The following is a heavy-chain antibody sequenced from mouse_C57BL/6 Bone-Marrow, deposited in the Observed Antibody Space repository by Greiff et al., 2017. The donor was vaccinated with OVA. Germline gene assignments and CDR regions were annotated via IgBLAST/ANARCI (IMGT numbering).Heavy chain of an antibody. CDR2: IRLKSDNYAT. D-gene: IGHD3-2*02. Sequence: EVKLVESGGGLVQPGGSMKLSCVASGFTFSNYWMNWVRQSPEKGLEWVAQIRLKSDNYATHYAESVKGRFTISRDDSKSSVYLQMNNLRAEDTGIYYCTGGSGYVFAYWGQGTLVTVSA. V-gene: IGHV6-3*01. CDR3: TGGSGYVFAY. CDR1: GFTFSNYW. J-gene: IGHJ3*01.